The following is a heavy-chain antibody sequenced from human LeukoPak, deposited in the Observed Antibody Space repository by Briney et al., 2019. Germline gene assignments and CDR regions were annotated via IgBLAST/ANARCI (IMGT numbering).Heavy chain of an antibody. J-gene: IGHJ4*02. CDR3: ATNSDLDY. CDR1: GFTFTNPW. V-gene: IGHV3-15*01. D-gene: IGHD2-21*01. Sequence: GGSLRLSCAASGFTFTNPWMTWVRQAPGKGLEWVGRIKSGDGGTTDYAAPVKGRFTISRDDSKNTVYLQMNSLKTEDTAVYYCATNSDLDYWGQGSLVTVSS. CDR2: IKSGDGGTT.